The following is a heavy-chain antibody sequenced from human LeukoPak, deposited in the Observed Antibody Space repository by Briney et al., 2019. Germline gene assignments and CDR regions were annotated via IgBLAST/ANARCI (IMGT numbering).Heavy chain of an antibody. CDR3: ARHAVEGGEGTAMVPYYFDY. CDR2: IYYSGST. CDR1: GGSISSYY. V-gene: IGHV4-59*08. D-gene: IGHD5-18*01. Sequence: PSETLSLTCTVSGGSISSYYWSWIRQPPGKGLEWIGYIYYSGSTNYNPSLKSRVTISVDTSKNQFSLKLSSVTAADTAVYYCARHAVEGGEGTAMVPYYFDYWGQGTLVTVSS. J-gene: IGHJ4*02.